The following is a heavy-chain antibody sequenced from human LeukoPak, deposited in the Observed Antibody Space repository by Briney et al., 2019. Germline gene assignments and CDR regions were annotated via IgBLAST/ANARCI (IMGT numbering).Heavy chain of an antibody. Sequence: SETLSLTCAVHGGSFSGYYWSWIRQPPGKGLEWIGEINHSGSTNYNPSLKSRVTISVDTSKNQFSLKLGSVTAAGTAVYYCAIRVMVRGPFGVWGKGTTVTVSS. CDR3: AIRVMVRGPFGV. CDR2: INHSGST. J-gene: IGHJ6*04. V-gene: IGHV4-34*01. D-gene: IGHD3-10*01. CDR1: GGSFSGYY.